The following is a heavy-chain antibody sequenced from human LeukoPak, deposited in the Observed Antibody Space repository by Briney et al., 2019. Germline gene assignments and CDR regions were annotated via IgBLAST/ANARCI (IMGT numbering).Heavy chain of an antibody. D-gene: IGHD6-13*01. J-gene: IGHJ5*02. CDR2: IYHSGST. CDR3: ARDEQQEDWFDP. Sequence: SETLSLTCTVSGYSISSGYYWGWIRQPPGKGLEWIGSIYHSGSTYYNPSLKSRVTISVDTSKNQFSLKLSSVTAADTAVYCCARDEQQEDWFDPWGQGTLVTVSS. CDR1: GYSISSGYY. V-gene: IGHV4-38-2*02.